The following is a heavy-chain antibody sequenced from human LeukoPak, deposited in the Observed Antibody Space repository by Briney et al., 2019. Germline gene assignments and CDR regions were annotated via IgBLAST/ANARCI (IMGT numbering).Heavy chain of an antibody. V-gene: IGHV3-30*01. J-gene: IGHJ4*02. D-gene: IGHD6-6*01. CDR3: ARYSSSSKGQDTNFFDY. CDR1: GFTFSSYA. CDR2: ISYDGSNK. Sequence: GGSLRLSCAASGFTFSSYAMHWVRQAPGKGLEWVAVISYDGSNKYYADSVKGRFTISRDNSKNTLYLQMNSLRAEDTAVYYCARYSSSSKGQDTNFFDYWGQGTLVTVSS.